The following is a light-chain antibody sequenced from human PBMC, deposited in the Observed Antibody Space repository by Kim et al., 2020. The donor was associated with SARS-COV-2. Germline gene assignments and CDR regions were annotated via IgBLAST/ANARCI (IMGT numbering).Light chain of an antibody. CDR3: QQYNNWTYT. CDR1: QSVSSN. V-gene: IGKV3-15*01. J-gene: IGKJ2*01. Sequence: EIVMTQSPATLSVSPGERATLSCRASQSVSSNLAWYQQKPGQAPRLLIYGASTRATGIPARFSGSGSGTEFTLTISSLQSEDFAVYHCQQYNNWTYTFGQGTKLEI. CDR2: GAS.